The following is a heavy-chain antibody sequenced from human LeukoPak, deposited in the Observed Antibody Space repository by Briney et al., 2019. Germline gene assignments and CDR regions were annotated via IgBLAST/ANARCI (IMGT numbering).Heavy chain of an antibody. CDR1: GGPMSSYSYY. CDR2: NYYSGST. CDR3: ARATPAAGQDPFNPSPIRTRVGYFDY. J-gene: IGHJ4*02. D-gene: IGHD1-14*01. V-gene: IGHV4-39*07. Sequence: SETLSLTCTVSGGPMSSYSYYWGRIRQPPGKGLECIGSNYYSGSTYYNPSLQSRDPISVDQSKTQFSLKQSSVTAAKTAVYYCARATPAAGQDPFNPSPIRTRVGYFDYWGQGTLVTVSS.